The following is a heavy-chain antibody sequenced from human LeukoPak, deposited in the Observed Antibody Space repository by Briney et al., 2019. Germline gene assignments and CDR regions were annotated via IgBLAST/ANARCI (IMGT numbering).Heavy chain of an antibody. J-gene: IGHJ4*02. Sequence: SETLSLTCAVYGGSFSGYYWSWIRQPPGKGPEWIGEINHSGSTNYNPSLKSRVTISVDTSKNQFSLKLSSVTAADTAVYYCARGVIRGVIIGRFDYWGQGTLVTVSS. D-gene: IGHD3-10*01. CDR1: GGSFSGYY. CDR2: INHSGST. CDR3: ARGVIRGVIIGRFDY. V-gene: IGHV4-34*01.